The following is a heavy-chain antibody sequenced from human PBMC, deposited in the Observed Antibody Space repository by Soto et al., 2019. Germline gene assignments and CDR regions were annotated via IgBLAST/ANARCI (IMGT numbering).Heavy chain of an antibody. CDR2: IYPGDSDT. J-gene: IGHJ1*01. CDR1: GYSFTTNW. V-gene: IGHV5-51*01. CDR3: ARHSGVAEDGTD. D-gene: IGHD6-13*01. Sequence: GESLKISCKGSGYSFTTNWIGWVRQMPGKGLEWMGVIYPGDSDTRYSPSFQGQVAISADKSINTAYLQWSSLKASDTAMYYCARHSGVAEDGTDWGQRTLVPVSS.